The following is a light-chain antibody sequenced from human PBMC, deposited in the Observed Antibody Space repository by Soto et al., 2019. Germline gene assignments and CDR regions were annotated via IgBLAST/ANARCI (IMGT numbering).Light chain of an antibody. Sequence: DIQLTQSPSFLSASVGDRVTITCRASQGISTYLAWYQQKPGKAPKALMYAASTLQSGVPSRFSGSGSGTDFTLTISSLQPEDFATYYCQQVNSFPITFGQGTRLEIK. CDR2: AAS. V-gene: IGKV1-9*01. J-gene: IGKJ5*01. CDR3: QQVNSFPIT. CDR1: QGISTY.